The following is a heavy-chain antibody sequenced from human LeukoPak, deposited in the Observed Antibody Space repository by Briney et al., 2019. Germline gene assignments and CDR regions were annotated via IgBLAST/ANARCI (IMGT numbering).Heavy chain of an antibody. CDR3: ATSGYCSSTSCYTNWFDP. V-gene: IGHV3-74*01. CDR2: INSDGSST. CDR1: GFTFSSYW. J-gene: IGHJ5*02. D-gene: IGHD2-2*02. Sequence: GGSLRLSCAASGFTFSSYWMHWVRQAPGKGLVWVSRINSDGSSTSYADSVKGRFTISRDNAKNTLYLQMNSLRAEDTAVYYCATSGYCSSTSCYTNWFDPWGQGTLVTVSS.